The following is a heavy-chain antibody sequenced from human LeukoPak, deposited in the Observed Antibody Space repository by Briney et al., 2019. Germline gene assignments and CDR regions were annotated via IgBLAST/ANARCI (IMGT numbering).Heavy chain of an antibody. CDR3: ARARPTSGVYFFDY. Sequence: GGSLRLSCAASGFTFSSYSMNWVRQAPGKGLEWVSSISSSSSYIYYADSVKGRFTISRHNSKNTLYLQMNSLRAEDTAVYYCARARPTSGVYFFDYWGQGTLVTVSS. D-gene: IGHD3-10*01. CDR2: ISSSSSYI. CDR1: GFTFSSYS. J-gene: IGHJ4*02. V-gene: IGHV3-21*04.